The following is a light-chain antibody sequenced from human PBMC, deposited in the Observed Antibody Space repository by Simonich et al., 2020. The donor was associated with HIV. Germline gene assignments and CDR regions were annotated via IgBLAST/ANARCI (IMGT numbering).Light chain of an antibody. V-gene: IGKV1-12*01. CDR3: QQAITSPRT. CDR1: QGISSW. J-gene: IGKJ1*01. CDR2: AAS. Sequence: DIQMTQSQSSVSASVGDRVTITCRASQGISSWLAWYQQKPGKAPKLLMYAASSLQSGFPARFSGSGAGTKFTLTISSLQPEDFATYYCQQAITSPRTFGQGTKVEVK.